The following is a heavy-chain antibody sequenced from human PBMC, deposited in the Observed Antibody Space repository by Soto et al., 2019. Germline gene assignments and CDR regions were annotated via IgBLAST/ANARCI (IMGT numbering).Heavy chain of an antibody. J-gene: IGHJ4*02. D-gene: IGHD3-22*01. CDR2: IIHIFGTA. CDR3: ARDHSSLNYYDSSARNKYFDY. CDR1: GGTFSSYA. Sequence: QVQLVQSGAEVKKPGSSVKVSCKASGGTFSSYAISWVRQAPGQGLEWMGGIIHIFGTANYAQKFQGRVTITADESTSTAYMVLSSLRSEDTAVYYCARDHSSLNYYDSSARNKYFDYWGQGTLVTVSS. V-gene: IGHV1-69*01.